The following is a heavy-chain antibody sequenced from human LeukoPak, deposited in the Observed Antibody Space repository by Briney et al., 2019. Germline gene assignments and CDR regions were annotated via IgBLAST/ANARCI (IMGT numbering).Heavy chain of an antibody. J-gene: IGHJ3*02. Sequence: GGSLRLSCAASGFTFSSYSMNWVRQAPGKGLAWVSSISTTSSYIYYADSVKGRFTISRDNAKNSLYLQMNSLRAEDTAVYYCARDRYLGYYYGSGSPGAFDIWGQGTMVTVSS. V-gene: IGHV3-21*06. CDR1: GFTFSSYS. CDR3: ARDRYLGYYYGSGSPGAFDI. CDR2: ISTTSSYI. D-gene: IGHD3-10*01.